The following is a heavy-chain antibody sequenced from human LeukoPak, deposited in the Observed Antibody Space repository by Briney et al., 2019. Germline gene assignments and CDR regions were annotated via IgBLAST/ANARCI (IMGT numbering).Heavy chain of an antibody. V-gene: IGHV1-8*01. Sequence: GASVKVSCKASGYTFTNYDINWVRQATGQGLEWMGWMNPNSGNTGYAQKFQDRVTMTRNTSISTAYMELSSLRSEDTAVYYCARGRWTGYCSSTSCYRGLDPWGQGTLVTVSS. CDR3: ARGRWTGYCSSTSCYRGLDP. CDR2: MNPNSGNT. CDR1: GYTFTNYD. J-gene: IGHJ5*02. D-gene: IGHD2-2*02.